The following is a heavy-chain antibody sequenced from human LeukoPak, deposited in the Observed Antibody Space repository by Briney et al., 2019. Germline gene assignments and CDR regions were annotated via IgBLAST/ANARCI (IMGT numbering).Heavy chain of an antibody. D-gene: IGHD3-10*01. V-gene: IGHV3-23*01. CDR2: ISGSGGTT. CDR3: AKDRAGSSGTRRGIDY. J-gene: IGHJ4*02. CDR1: RFTFSSYA. Sequence: GGSLRLSCAASRFTFSSYAMIWVRQAPGKGLEWVSAISGSGGTTYYADSVKGRFTISRDSSKNTVYLQMNSLRAEDTAVYYCAKDRAGSSGTRRGIDYWGQGTLVTVSS.